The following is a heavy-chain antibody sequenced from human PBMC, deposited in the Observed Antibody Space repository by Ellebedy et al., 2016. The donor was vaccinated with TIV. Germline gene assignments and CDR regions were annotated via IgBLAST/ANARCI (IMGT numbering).Heavy chain of an antibody. CDR2: MRQDGDDK. V-gene: IGHV3-7*01. D-gene: IGHD4-17*01. Sequence: GGSLRLSCTASGFTFSSYWMSWVRQAPGKGLEWVANMRQDGDDKYYVDSVRGRFTISRDNAKNSLYLQMNSLRADDTAVYYCATDGSYGDYLSPAHAFETWGQGTMVSVSS. J-gene: IGHJ3*02. CDR1: GFTFSSYW. CDR3: ATDGSYGDYLSPAHAFET.